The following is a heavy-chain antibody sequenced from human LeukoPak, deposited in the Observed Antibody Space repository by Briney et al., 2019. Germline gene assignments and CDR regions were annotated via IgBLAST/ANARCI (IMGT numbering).Heavy chain of an antibody. J-gene: IGHJ4*02. D-gene: IGHD6-19*01. Sequence: GGSLRLSCATSGFAFSGNAMAWVRQAPGKGLQWVSAIGSDFNTHYADSVKGRFTISRDNSKNTLYLQMSSLGVEDTAVYYCVKDILQWTFDSWGRGILVTVSS. V-gene: IGHV3-23*01. CDR2: IGSDFNT. CDR1: GFAFSGNA. CDR3: VKDILQWTFDS.